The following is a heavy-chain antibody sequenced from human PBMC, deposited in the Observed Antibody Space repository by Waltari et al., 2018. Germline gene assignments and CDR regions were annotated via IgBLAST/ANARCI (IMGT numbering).Heavy chain of an antibody. CDR2: IDWDDDK. CDR1: GFSLSVNAMC. CDR3: ARGYATADFDY. Sequence: QVTLRASGPALVRPTQTLTLTCTFSGFSLSVNAMCGSWIRQPPGKALEWRARIDWDDDKYYSTSLKTRLTISKYTSKNQVVLTMTNMDPVDTATYYWARGYATADFDYWGQETLVTVSS. J-gene: IGHJ4*02. V-gene: IGHV2-70*15. D-gene: IGHD2-2*01.